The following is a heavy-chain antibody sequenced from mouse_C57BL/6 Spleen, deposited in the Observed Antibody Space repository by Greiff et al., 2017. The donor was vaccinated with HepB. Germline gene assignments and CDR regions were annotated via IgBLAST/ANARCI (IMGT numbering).Heavy chain of an antibody. CDR2: IYPRSGNT. Sequence: QVQLKESGAELARPGASVKLSCKASGYTFTSYGISWVKQRTGQGLEWIGEIYPRSGNTYYNEKFKGKATLTADKSSSTAYMELRSLTSEDSAVYFCARSDYGSCAYWGQGTLVTVSA. D-gene: IGHD1-1*01. CDR3: ARSDYGSCAY. CDR1: GYTFTSYG. J-gene: IGHJ3*01. V-gene: IGHV1-81*01.